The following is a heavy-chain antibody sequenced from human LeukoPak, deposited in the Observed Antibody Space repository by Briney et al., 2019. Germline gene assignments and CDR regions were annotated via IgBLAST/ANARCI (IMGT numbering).Heavy chain of an antibody. V-gene: IGHV3-9*01. D-gene: IGHD3-22*01. CDR2: ISWNSGSI. CDR3: ARLPITMIAEGDY. J-gene: IGHJ4*02. Sequence: PGRSLRLSCAASGFTFDDYAMHWVRQAPGKGLEWVSGISWNSGSIGYADSVKGRFTISRDNSKNTLYLQMNSLRAEDTAVYYCARLPITMIAEGDYWGQGTLVTVSS. CDR1: GFTFDDYA.